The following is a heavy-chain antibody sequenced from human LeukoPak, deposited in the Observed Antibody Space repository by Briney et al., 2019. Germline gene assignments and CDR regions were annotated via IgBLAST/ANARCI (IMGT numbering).Heavy chain of an antibody. J-gene: IGHJ4*02. Sequence: GGSLRLSCAASGFTVSSNYMSWVRQAPGKGLEWVSVIYSGGSTYYADSVKGRFTISRDNSKKMVYLQMNSLRAEDTAVYYCAKPVSVDFWGQGTLVTVSS. CDR2: IYSGGST. D-gene: IGHD5/OR15-5a*01. V-gene: IGHV3-53*01. CDR1: GFTVSSNY. CDR3: AKPVSVDF.